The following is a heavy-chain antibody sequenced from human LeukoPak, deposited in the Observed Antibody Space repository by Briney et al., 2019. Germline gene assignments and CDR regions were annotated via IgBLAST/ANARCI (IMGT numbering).Heavy chain of an antibody. CDR3: AKDLAVGTTPRVYAFDV. Sequence: PGRSLTLSCAASGFTFYDYAMHWVRHVPGKGLEWVGGVNRDSTTIAYGDSVKGRFTIFRDNARNSLYLQMDSLRTEDTALYYCAKDLAVGTTPRVYAFDVWGQGTMVTVS. J-gene: IGHJ3*01. CDR1: GFTFYDYA. CDR2: VNRDSTTI. D-gene: IGHD1-26*01. V-gene: IGHV3-9*01.